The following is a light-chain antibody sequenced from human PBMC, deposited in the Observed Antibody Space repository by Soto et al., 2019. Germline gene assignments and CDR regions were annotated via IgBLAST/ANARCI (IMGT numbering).Light chain of an antibody. V-gene: IGKV1-5*03. CDR1: QSIDNY. CDR3: QQYEAYPLT. Sequence: DIQMTQSPASLSAAVGERVTITCRASQSIDNYLSWYQQKPGRAPKLLVYKASSLESGVPSRFSGSGSGTEFTLTISTLQPDDFATYYCQQYEAYPLTFGGGTKVEI. CDR2: KAS. J-gene: IGKJ4*01.